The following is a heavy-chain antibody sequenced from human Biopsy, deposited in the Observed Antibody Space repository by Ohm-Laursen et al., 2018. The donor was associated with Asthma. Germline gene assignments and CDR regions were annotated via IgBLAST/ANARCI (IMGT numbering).Heavy chain of an antibody. CDR2: ISSLSRYK. V-gene: IGHV3-21*06. J-gene: IGHJ1*01. Sequence: GSLRLSCAASGFDFSDYTMNWVRQAPGKGLEWVSSISSLSRYKYYSDSLRGRVTISRDNAKNLLFLQMNSLRAEDTAVYYCARTFHFWSPYHAEHYQLWGQGTLVTVSS. CDR1: GFDFSDYT. CDR3: ARTFHFWSPYHAEHYQL. D-gene: IGHD3-3*01.